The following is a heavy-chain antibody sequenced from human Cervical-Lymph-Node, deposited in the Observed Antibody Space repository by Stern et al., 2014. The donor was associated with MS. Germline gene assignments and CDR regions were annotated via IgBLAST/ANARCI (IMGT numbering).Heavy chain of an antibody. Sequence: DQLVESGPGLVKPSQTLSLTCTVSGASISSGSYYWSWIRQPAGKGLECVGRIYSSGYTNYNPSLESRVTGSPAPSKNQFSLKLSSVTAADTAVYYCATYWDTFNYWGQGALVTVSS. D-gene: IGHD2-8*02. CDR2: IYSSGYT. CDR3: ATYWDTFNY. J-gene: IGHJ4*02. CDR1: GASISSGSYY. V-gene: IGHV4-61*02.